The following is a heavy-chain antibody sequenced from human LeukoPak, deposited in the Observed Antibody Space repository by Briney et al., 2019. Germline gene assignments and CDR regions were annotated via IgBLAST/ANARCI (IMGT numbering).Heavy chain of an antibody. CDR1: GGSISSYY. CDR2: IYTSGST. V-gene: IGHV4-4*07. Sequence: SETLSLTCTVSGGSISSYYWSWIRQPAGKGLEWIGRIYTSGSTNYNPSLKSRVTMSVDTSKNQFSLKLSSVTAADTAVYYCARDFPSRSSGWLSDYWGQGTLVTVSS. J-gene: IGHJ4*02. D-gene: IGHD6-19*01. CDR3: ARDFPSRSSGWLSDY.